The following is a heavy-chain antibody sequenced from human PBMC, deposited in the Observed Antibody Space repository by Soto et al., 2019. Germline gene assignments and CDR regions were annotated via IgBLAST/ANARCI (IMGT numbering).Heavy chain of an antibody. D-gene: IGHD3-16*01. J-gene: IGHJ4*02. CDR2: IYHSGST. CDR1: GVSISSSSYY. Sequence: SETLSLTYTVSGVSISSSSYYWGWNRQPPGKGLEWIGNIYHSGSTYYNPSLKSRVTISVDRSKNQFSLKLSSVTAADTAVYYCARGLQSFTFGGVYYFDYWGQGTLVTVSS. V-gene: IGHV4-39*07. CDR3: ARGLQSFTFGGVYYFDY.